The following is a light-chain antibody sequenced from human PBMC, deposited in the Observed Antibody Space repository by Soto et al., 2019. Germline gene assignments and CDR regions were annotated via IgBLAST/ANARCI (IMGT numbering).Light chain of an antibody. V-gene: IGLV2-14*01. J-gene: IGLJ1*01. CDR3: GSITRSSTSV. CDR1: SSDVGGFEY. Sequence: SALCPPASVSGSPGQSITISCTGTSSDVGGFEYVSWYQHQPGKAPKLIIYDVTKRPSGVSNRFSGSKSGNTASLTISGIQAEDEGDYYCGSITRSSTSVFGTGTKVTVL. CDR2: DVT.